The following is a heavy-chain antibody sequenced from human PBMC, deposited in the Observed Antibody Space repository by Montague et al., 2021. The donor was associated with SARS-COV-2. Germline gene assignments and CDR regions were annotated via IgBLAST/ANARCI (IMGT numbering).Heavy chain of an antibody. CDR1: GGSISSGSYY. CDR3: AREHSGSWAHLDN. CDR2: IYTSGTT. V-gene: IGHV4-61*02. D-gene: IGHD5-12*01. Sequence: TLSLTCTVSGGSISSGSYYWSWIRQPAGEGLEWIGRIYTSGTTDYSFSLKSRVTISVDTSKNQFSLKLTSVTAADTAVYYCAREHSGSWAHLDNWGQGSLVTVSS. J-gene: IGHJ4*02.